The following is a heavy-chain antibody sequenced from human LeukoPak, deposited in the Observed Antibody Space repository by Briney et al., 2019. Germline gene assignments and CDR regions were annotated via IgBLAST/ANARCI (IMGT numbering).Heavy chain of an antibody. V-gene: IGHV1-3*01. CDR1: GYGFTTYA. CDR2: INDGNGNT. CDR3: ASDGFDI. J-gene: IGHJ3*02. Sequence: ASVKASCKASGYGFTTYAMYWVRQAPGQRLEWMGWINDGNGNTKYSQKFQGRVTMTRDTSASTAYMELSSLRFEDTAVYYCASDGFDIWGQGTMVTVSS.